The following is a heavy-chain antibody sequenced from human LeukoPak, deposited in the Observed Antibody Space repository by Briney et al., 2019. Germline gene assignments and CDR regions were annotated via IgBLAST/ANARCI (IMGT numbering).Heavy chain of an antibody. CDR1: GFTFSSYA. Sequence: PGGSLRLSCAASGFTFSSYAMYWVRQAPGRGLEWVSAISSSGGSTYYTDSVKGRFTISRENSKNTLSLQMNSLRAEDTAIYYCAKARAVTGSSYFDYWGQGSLVTVSS. CDR3: AKARAVTGSSYFDY. V-gene: IGHV3-23*01. CDR2: ISSSGGST. J-gene: IGHJ4*02. D-gene: IGHD6-19*01.